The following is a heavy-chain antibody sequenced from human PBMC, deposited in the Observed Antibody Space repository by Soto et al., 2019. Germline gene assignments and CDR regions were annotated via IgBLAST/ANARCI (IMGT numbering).Heavy chain of an antibody. CDR3: ARVAGTFYWYFDL. CDR2: IYYSGST. Sequence: QVQLQESGPGLVKPSQTLSLTCTVSGGSISSGDYYWSWIRQPPGKGLEWIGYIYYSGSTYYNPSLKSRVTLSVDTSKNQFSLKLSSVTAADTAVFYCARVAGTFYWYFDLWGRGTLVTVSS. J-gene: IGHJ2*01. CDR1: GGSISSGDYY. D-gene: IGHD3-10*01. V-gene: IGHV4-30-4*01.